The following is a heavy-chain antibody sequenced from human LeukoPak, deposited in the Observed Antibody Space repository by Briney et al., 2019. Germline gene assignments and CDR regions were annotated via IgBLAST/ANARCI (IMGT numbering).Heavy chain of an antibody. V-gene: IGHV4-30-2*01. D-gene: IGHD4-17*01. CDR1: GGSISSGGYS. Sequence: SETLSLTCAVSGGSISSGGYSLSWIRQPPGKGLEWIGYIYHSGSTYYNPSLKSRVTISVDRSKNQFSLKLSSVTAADTAVYYCARASNYGDYDYWGQGTLVTVSS. CDR2: IYHSGST. J-gene: IGHJ4*02. CDR3: ARASNYGDYDY.